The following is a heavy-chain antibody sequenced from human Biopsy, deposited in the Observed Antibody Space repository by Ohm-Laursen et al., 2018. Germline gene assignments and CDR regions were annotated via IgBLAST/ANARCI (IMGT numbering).Heavy chain of an antibody. V-gene: IGHV4-59*08. J-gene: IGHJ4*02. CDR2: IEYSDKT. Sequence: GTLSLTWTVSGDSIGSYSWSWIRRPPGKGLEWIGYIEYSDKTYYNPSLESRVAFSVDTSKNQFSLRLMYVTAADTAVYYCARHRYCSSTSCSNSNYYFDFWGQGTLVTVSS. CDR3: ARHRYCSSTSCSNSNYYFDF. D-gene: IGHD2-2*01. CDR1: GDSIGSYS.